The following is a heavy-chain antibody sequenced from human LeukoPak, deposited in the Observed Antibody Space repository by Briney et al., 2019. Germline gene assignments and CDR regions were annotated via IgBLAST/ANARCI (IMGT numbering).Heavy chain of an antibody. V-gene: IGHV4-4*07. J-gene: IGHJ4*02. CDR2: IYISGST. CDR3: ARDRGTWNDDGFDY. CDR1: GGSLSSYY. D-gene: IGHD1-1*01. Sequence: SDTLSLTCTVSGGSLSSYYWSWIRQPAGKALECIGRIYISGSTNYNPSLKRRVTMLVDTSKNQFSLKLSSVTAADTAVYYCARDRGTWNDDGFDYWGQGTLVTVSS.